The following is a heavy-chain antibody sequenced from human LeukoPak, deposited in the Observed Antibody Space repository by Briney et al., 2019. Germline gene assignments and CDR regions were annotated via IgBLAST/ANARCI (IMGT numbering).Heavy chain of an antibody. V-gene: IGHV3-7*03. D-gene: IGHD3-22*01. J-gene: IGHJ4*02. Sequence: GGSLRLSCAASGFTFSRYWMSWVRQVPRKGLEWVANIKQDGGEIYYVDSVKGRFTISRDNSKNTLYLQMNSLRAEDTAVYYCAKGGLYHYDSSGYFDYWGQGTLVTVSS. CDR1: GFTFSRYW. CDR3: AKGGLYHYDSSGYFDY. CDR2: IKQDGGEI.